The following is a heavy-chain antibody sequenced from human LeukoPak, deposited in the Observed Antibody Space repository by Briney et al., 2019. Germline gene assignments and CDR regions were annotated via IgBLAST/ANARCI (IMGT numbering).Heavy chain of an antibody. V-gene: IGHV3-23*01. D-gene: IGHD3-3*01. Sequence: SGGSLRLSCTASGFTFITYAMSWVRQAPGKGLEWLSTISGSGGDTYYADSVQGRFIISRDNSKNTLYLQMNSLRAEDTAIYYCAKASIYYYALDVWGQGTTVTVSS. J-gene: IGHJ6*02. CDR1: GFTFITYA. CDR2: ISGSGGDT. CDR3: AKASIYYYALDV.